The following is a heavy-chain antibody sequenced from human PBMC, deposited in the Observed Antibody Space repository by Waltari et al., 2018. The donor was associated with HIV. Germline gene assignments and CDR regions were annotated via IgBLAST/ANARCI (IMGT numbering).Heavy chain of an antibody. CDR2: ISYDGSNK. V-gene: IGHV3-30*18. CDR1: GFTFSSYG. D-gene: IGHD3-22*01. J-gene: IGHJ4*02. CDR3: AKDRYYYDSSGYCDY. Sequence: QVQLVESGGGVVQPGRSLRLSCAASGFTFSSYGMPWVRQAPGKGLEWVAVISYDGSNKYYADSVKGRFTISRDNSKNTLYLQMNSLRAEDTAVYYCAKDRYYYDSSGYCDYWGQGTLVTVSS.